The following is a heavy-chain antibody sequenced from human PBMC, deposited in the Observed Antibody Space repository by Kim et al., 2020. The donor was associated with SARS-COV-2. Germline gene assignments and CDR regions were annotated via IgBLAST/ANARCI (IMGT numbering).Heavy chain of an antibody. D-gene: IGHD3-9*01. Sequence: SVKGRFAISRDNAKNSLDLQLNSLRAEDTDVYDCARDLKLRYFDWLFFDYWGQGTMVTVSS. J-gene: IGHJ4*02. V-gene: IGHV3-11*06. CDR3: ARDLKLRYFDWLFFDY.